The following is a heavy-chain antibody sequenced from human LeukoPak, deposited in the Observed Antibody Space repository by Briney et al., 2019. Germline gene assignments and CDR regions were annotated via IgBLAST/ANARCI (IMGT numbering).Heavy chain of an antibody. CDR2: IHYSGTT. D-gene: IGHD5-12*01. V-gene: IGHV4-59*08. J-gene: IGHJ4*02. Sequence: SETLSLTCTVSGGSISTYYWGWIRQPPGKGLEWIGYIHYSGTTNYNPSLKSRVTISLDTSKNQFSLNLSSVTAADTAVYYCARMGGYSGYATHWGQGTLVTASS. CDR3: ARMGGYSGYATH. CDR1: GGSISTYY.